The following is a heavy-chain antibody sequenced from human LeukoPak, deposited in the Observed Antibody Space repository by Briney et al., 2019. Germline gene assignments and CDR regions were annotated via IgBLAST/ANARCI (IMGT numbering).Heavy chain of an antibody. D-gene: IGHD6-13*01. V-gene: IGHV3-30*18. CDR3: AKDYLTGEGMDY. CDR1: GFTLSSYV. CDR2: ISYDGSKK. J-gene: IGHJ4*02. Sequence: PGSSLRLSCAASGFTLSSYVMHCAPHPPGKGLEWVAVISYDGSKKYYADSVKGRFTISRDNSKHTLYLQMNSLRAEDTAVYYCAKDYLTGEGMDYWGQGTLVTVSS.